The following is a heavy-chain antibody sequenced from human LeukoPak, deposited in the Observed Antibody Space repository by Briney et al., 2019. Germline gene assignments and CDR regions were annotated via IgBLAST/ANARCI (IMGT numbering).Heavy chain of an antibody. D-gene: IGHD1-20*01. CDR2: ISGSGTAT. CDR1: GFTFSSYA. Sequence: GGSLRHSCAASGFTFSSYAMTWVRQAPGKGLKWVSTISGSGTATYYADSVKGRFTISRDNSKNTLYLQMNGLRAEDTAVYYCAKENNWNDGRFNYFDYWGQGTLVTVSS. CDR3: AKENNWNDGRFNYFDY. J-gene: IGHJ4*02. V-gene: IGHV3-23*01.